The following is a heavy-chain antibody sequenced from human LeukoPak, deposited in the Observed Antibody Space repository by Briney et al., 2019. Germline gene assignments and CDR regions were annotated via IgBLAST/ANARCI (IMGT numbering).Heavy chain of an antibody. CDR2: IYPGDSRI. J-gene: IGHJ5*02. D-gene: IGHD6-13*01. CDR3: ACRDLTSTWSFP. CDR1: GYSFTSYW. V-gene: IGHV5-51*01. Sequence: ESLKISCQGFGYSFTSYWIGWGRQMPGKGMEWMGVIYPGDSRIRYNPSFQGQVTISVDKAISTAYLQWVSLKASDTAMYYCACRDLTSTWSFPWGQGTLVTVSS.